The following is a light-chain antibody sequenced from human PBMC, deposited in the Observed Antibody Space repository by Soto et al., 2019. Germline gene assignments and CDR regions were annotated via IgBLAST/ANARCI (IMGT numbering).Light chain of an antibody. CDR1: SCDVGYYNY. J-gene: IGLJ2*01. V-gene: IGLV2-11*01. Sequence: QSVLTQPRSVSGSPGQSVTISCTGTSCDVGYYNYVSWYQQHPGKAPKLMIYDVNKRPSGVPDRFSGSKSGNTASLTISGLQADDEADYYCCSYAGSYTEVFGGGTKLTVL. CDR3: CSYAGSYTEV. CDR2: DVN.